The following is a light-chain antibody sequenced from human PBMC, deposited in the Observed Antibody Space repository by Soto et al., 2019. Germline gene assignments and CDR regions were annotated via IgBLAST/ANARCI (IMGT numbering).Light chain of an antibody. CDR2: EDN. Sequence: NFMLTQPHSVSESPGKTVTISCTRSSGSIASNYVQWYHQRPGSAPTIVMYEDNQRPSGVPDRISGSIDRSSNSASLTISGLKTEDEGDFYCQSYDSSNWVFGGGTKLTVL. CDR3: QSYDSSNWV. CDR1: SGSIASNY. V-gene: IGLV6-57*04. J-gene: IGLJ3*02.